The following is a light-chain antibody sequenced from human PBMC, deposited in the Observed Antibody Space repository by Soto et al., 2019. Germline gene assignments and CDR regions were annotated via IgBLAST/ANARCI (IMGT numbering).Light chain of an antibody. J-gene: IGKJ3*01. Sequence: EIVLTQSPGTPSLSPGERATLSCRASQSVSSSYLAWYQQKPGQAPRLLIYGASSRATGIPDRFSGSGSGTDFTLTISRLEPEDFAVYYCQKYGSSPFTFGPEPKVDIK. CDR2: GAS. V-gene: IGKV3-20*01. CDR3: QKYGSSPFT. CDR1: QSVSSSY.